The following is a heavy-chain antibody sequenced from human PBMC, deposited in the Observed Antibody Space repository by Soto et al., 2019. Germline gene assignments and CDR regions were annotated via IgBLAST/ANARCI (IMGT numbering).Heavy chain of an antibody. D-gene: IGHD3-16*01. CDR2: IKSSTDGGTA. CDR1: GFSFKDAW. J-gene: IGHJ4*02. V-gene: IGHV3-15*07. Sequence: EVQLVESGGGFVESGGSLRLSCAASGFSFKDAWMTWVRQAPGKGLEWVGRIKSSTDGGTADYGAAVKGRFTMSSDDSKDTLYRHIDVLKREDTGVYYCTSFIQLRGRLLGYWGPGTQVNVSS. CDR3: TSFIQLRGRLLGY.